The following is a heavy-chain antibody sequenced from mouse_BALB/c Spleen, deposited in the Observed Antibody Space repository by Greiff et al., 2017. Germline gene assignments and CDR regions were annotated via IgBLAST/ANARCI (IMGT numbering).Heavy chain of an antibody. J-gene: IGHJ3*01. CDR1: GFTFSSYA. Sequence: EVMLVESGGGLVKPGGSLKLSCAASGFTFSSYAMSWVRQSPEKRLEWVAEISSGGSYTYYPDTVTGRFTISRDNAKNTLYLEMSSLRSEDTAMYYCARIYYDYGGFAYWGQGTLVTVSA. CDR3: ARIYYDYGGFAY. CDR2: ISSGGSYT. V-gene: IGHV5-9-4*01. D-gene: IGHD2-4*01.